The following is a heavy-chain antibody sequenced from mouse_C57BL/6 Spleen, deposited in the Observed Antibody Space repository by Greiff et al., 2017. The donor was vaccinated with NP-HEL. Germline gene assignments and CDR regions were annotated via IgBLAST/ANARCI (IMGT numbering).Heavy chain of an antibody. D-gene: IGHD1-2*01. CDR2: FNPNNGGT. Sequence: EVQLPQSGPELVKPGASVKISCKASGYTFTDYYMNWVKQSHGKSLEWIGDFNPNNGGTSYNQKFKGQATLTVDQSSSPAYMALRSLTSEDSAVYYWSRRGHSRFFAYWGQGTLVTVSA. J-gene: IGHJ3*01. CDR1: GYTFTDYY. CDR3: SRRGHSRFFAY. V-gene: IGHV1-26*01.